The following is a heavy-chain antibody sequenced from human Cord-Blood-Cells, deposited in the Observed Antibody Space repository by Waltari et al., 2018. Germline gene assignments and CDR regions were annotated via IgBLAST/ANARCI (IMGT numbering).Heavy chain of an antibody. J-gene: IGHJ3*02. Sequence: QAQLQDSGSGLAKPSETLSLTCTAPGGSISCHDLSWIRTPAGKGLEWIGRIYTSGSTNYNPSLKSRVTMSVDTSKNQFSLKLSSVTAADTAVYYCARSYSSGRGAWGAWDIWGQGTMVTVSS. D-gene: IGHD6-19*01. CDR3: ARSYSSGRGAWGAWDI. CDR2: IYTSGST. V-gene: IGHV4-4*07. CDR1: GGSISCHD.